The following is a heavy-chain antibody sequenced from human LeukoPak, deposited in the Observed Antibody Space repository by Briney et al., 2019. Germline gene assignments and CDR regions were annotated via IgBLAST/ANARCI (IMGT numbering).Heavy chain of an antibody. CDR2: INHSGST. CDR1: GGSFSGYY. D-gene: IGHD3-10*01. J-gene: IGHJ5*02. V-gene: IGHV4-34*01. CDR3: ARANDYGSGSYYDWFDP. Sequence: SETLSLTCAVYGGSFSGYYWSWIRQPPGKGLEWIGEINHSGSTNYNPSLKSRVTISVDTSKNQFSLKLSSVTAADTAVYYCARANDYGSGSYYDWFDPWAREPWSPSPQ.